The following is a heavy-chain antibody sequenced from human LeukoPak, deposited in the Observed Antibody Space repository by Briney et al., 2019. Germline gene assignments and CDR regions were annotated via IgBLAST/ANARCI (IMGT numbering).Heavy chain of an antibody. D-gene: IGHD3-10*01. CDR1: GFTVSSNY. J-gene: IGHJ3*02. CDR3: ARGGVLNSAFDI. V-gene: IGHV3-53*01. Sequence: GGSLRLSCAASGFTVSSNYMTWVRQAPGKGLEWVSVLYSGSSTYYADSVKGRFIISRDNSKNTLYLQMNSLRVDDTAVYYCARGGVLNSAFDIRGQGTMVTVSP. CDR2: LYSGSST.